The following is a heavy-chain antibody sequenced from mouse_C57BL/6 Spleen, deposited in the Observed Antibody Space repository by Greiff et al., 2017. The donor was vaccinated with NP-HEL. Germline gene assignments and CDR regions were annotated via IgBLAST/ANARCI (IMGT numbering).Heavy chain of an antibody. CDR2: INPNNGGT. J-gene: IGHJ4*01. D-gene: IGHD3-1*01. V-gene: IGHV1-26*01. CDR1: GYTFTDYY. CDR3: ARISAFYAMDY. Sequence: VQLQQSGPELVKPGASVKISCKASGYTFTDYYMNWVKQSHGKSLEWIGDINPNNGGTSYNQKFKGKATLTVDKSSSTAYMELLSLTSEDSAVYYCARISAFYAMDYWGQGTSVTVSS.